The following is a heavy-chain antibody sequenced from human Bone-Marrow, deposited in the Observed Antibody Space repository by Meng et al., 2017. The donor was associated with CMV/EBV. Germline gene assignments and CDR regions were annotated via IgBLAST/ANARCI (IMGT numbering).Heavy chain of an antibody. V-gene: IGHV3-21*01. CDR1: GFPFSCYS. D-gene: IGHD1-26*01. CDR3: ARDRTVGATRYYFDY. J-gene: IGHJ4*02. Sequence: SGFPFSCYSMNWVRQAPGKGLEWVSSISSSSSYIYYADSVKGRFTISRDNAKNSLYLQMNSLRAEDTAVYYCARDRTVGATRYYFDYWGQGTLVTVSS. CDR2: ISSSSSYI.